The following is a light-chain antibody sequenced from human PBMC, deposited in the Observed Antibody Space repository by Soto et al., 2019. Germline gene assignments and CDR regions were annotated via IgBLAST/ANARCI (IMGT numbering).Light chain of an antibody. V-gene: IGKV3-20*01. Sequence: EIVLTQSPGTVSLSPGERATLSCRASQSITASYLAWYQQKPGQAPRLLIYGTSSRATGIPDRFSGSGSGTDFTLTISRLEPEDFALYYCQQYGSSARTFGPGTKVEIK. CDR2: GTS. J-gene: IGKJ1*01. CDR3: QQYGSSART. CDR1: QSITASY.